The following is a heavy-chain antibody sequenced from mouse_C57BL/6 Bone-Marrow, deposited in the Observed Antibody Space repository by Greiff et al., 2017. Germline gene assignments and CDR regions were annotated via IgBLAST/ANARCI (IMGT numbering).Heavy chain of an antibody. CDR3: AMGELPWFAY. D-gene: IGHD1-1*01. V-gene: IGHV1-74*01. CDR1: GYTFTSYW. Sequence: QVHVKQPGAELVKPGASVKVSCKASGYTFTSYWMHWVKQRPGQGLEWIGRIHPSDSDTNYNQKFKGKATLTVDKSSSTAYMQLSSLTSEDSAVYYCAMGELPWFAYWGQGTLVTVSA. J-gene: IGHJ3*01. CDR2: IHPSDSDT.